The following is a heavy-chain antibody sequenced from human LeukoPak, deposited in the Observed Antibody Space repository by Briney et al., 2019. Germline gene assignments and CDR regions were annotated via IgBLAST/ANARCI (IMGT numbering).Heavy chain of an antibody. CDR3: ARVGYCSSTSCTTD. J-gene: IGHJ4*02. CDR2: MFYSGST. D-gene: IGHD2-2*01. Sequence: SETLSLTCSVSGGSISSYYWSWIRQPPGKGLEWIGYMFYSGSTNCNPSLRSRVTISVDTSRNQFSLRLTSVTAADTAVYYCARVGYCSSTSCTTDWGQGTLVTVSS. V-gene: IGHV4-59*12. CDR1: GGSISSYY.